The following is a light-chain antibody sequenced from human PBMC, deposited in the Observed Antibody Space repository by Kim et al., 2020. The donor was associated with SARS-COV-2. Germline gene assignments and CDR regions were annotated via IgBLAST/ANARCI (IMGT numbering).Light chain of an antibody. CDR1: QGISSY. J-gene: IGKJ5*01. V-gene: IGKV1-9*01. Sequence: ASVGDRVTITCRASQGISSYLAWYQQKPGQAPKLLIHAASTLQTGVPSRFSGSGSGTEFTLTISSLQPEDFATYFCLQHNTYPITFGQGTRLEIK. CDR2: AAS. CDR3: LQHNTYPIT.